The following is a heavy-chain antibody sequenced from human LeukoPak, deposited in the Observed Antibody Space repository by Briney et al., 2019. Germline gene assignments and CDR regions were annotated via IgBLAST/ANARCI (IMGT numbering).Heavy chain of an antibody. V-gene: IGHV3-23*01. CDR3: AKANCGGDCYSSLY. CDR1: GFTFSSYA. CDR2: ISGSGGST. J-gene: IGHJ4*02. Sequence: PGGSLRLSCAASGFTFSSYAMSWVRQAPGKGLEWVSAISGSGGSTYYADSVKGRFTISRDNSKNTLYLQMNSLRAEDTAVYYRAKANCGGDCYSSLYWGQGTLVTVSS. D-gene: IGHD2-21*02.